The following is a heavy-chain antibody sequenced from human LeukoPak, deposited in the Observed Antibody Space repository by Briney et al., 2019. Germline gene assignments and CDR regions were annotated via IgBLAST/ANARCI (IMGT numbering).Heavy chain of an antibody. CDR2: IYYSGST. Sequence: SETLSPTCTVSGGSISSYYWSWIRQPPGKGLEWSGYIYYSGSTNYNPSLKSRVTISVDTSKNQFSLKLSSVTAADTAVYYCARLPRDDISGYYPDYWGQGTLVTVSS. V-gene: IGHV4-59*01. CDR1: GGSISSYY. CDR3: ARLPRDDISGYYPDY. J-gene: IGHJ4*02. D-gene: IGHD3-22*01.